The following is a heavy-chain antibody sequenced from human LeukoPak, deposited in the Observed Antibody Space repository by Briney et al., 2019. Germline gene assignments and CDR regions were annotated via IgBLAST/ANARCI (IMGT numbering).Heavy chain of an antibody. Sequence: GGSLRLSCAASGFTFSSYWMHWVRQAPGKGLVWVSRINSDGSSTSYADSVKGRFTISRDNAKNTLYLQMNSLRAEDTAVYYCARSGGYSSSWSIFDYWGQGTLVTVS. CDR1: GFTFSSYW. CDR2: INSDGSST. D-gene: IGHD6-13*01. CDR3: ARSGGYSSSWSIFDY. J-gene: IGHJ4*02. V-gene: IGHV3-74*01.